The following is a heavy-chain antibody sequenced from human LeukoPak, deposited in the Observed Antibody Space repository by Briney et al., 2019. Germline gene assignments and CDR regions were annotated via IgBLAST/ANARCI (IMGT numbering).Heavy chain of an antibody. D-gene: IGHD2-2*01. J-gene: IGHJ4*02. Sequence: QPGGSLRLSCAASGFTFSSYSMNWVRQAPGKGLEWISYISSSSSTIYYADSVQGRFTISRDNAKNSLYLQMNSLRAEDTAVYYCARDSLYCSSTSCSTDYWGQGTLVTVSS. V-gene: IGHV3-48*04. CDR3: ARDSLYCSSTSCSTDY. CDR2: ISSSSSTI. CDR1: GFTFSSYS.